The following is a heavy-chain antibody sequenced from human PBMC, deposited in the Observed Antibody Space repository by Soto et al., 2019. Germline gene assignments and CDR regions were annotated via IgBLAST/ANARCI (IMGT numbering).Heavy chain of an antibody. CDR1: GFTFRDVW. D-gene: IGHD3-10*01. CDR3: GSVFEH. V-gene: IGHV3-74*01. CDR2: VDNDGSGT. J-gene: IGHJ4*02. Sequence: EVQLVESGGGLVQPGGSLRLSCAASGFTFRDVWIHWVRQVPGKGLMWVSRVDNDGSGTSYADSVKGRFTMSRDNAKNTVYLEMNSLRVDDTAVYYCGSVFEHWGQGIMVTVSS.